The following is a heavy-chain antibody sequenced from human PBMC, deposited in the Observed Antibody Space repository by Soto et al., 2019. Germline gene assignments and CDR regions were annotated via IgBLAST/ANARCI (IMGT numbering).Heavy chain of an antibody. Sequence: GGSLRLSCAASGFILSTHGMHWFRQAPGKGLEGVAMISHDGNAQYYVASVKGRFSVSRDTSKNSVPLPMNSLRSEDTGRYYCARDNSPSNWDNWFHPWSQGTLVTVSS. V-gene: IGHV3-30*03. CDR1: GFILSTHG. CDR2: ISHDGNAQ. D-gene: IGHD2-2*01. J-gene: IGHJ5*02. CDR3: ARDNSPSNWDNWFHP.